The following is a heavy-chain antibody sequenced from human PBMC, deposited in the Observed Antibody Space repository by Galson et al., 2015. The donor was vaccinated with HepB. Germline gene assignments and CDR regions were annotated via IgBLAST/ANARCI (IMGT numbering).Heavy chain of an antibody. CDR1: GGSFSDDY. Sequence: ETLSLTCAVYGGSFSDDYWSWIRQPPGKGLEWIGEINHSGNTNYNPSLKSRVTISVDTSRKQISLNLSSVTAADTAIYYCARRGYDFSSGYLTAFDYWGQGTLVTVSS. D-gene: IGHD3-3*01. CDR2: INHSGNT. J-gene: IGHJ4*02. CDR3: ARRGYDFSSGYLTAFDY. V-gene: IGHV4-34*01.